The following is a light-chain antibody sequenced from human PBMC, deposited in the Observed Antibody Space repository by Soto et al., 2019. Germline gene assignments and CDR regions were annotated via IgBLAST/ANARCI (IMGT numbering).Light chain of an antibody. V-gene: IGKV4-1*01. CDR1: QSGLYSSNNKNY. J-gene: IGKJ1*01. CDR2: WAS. CDR3: QQYYSTPRT. Sequence: DIVMTQSPDSLAVSLGERATINCKSSQSGLYSSNNKNYLAWYQQKPGQPPKLLIYWASTRESGVPDRFSGSGSGTDFTLTISSRQAEDVAVYYCQQYYSTPRTFGQGTKVEIK.